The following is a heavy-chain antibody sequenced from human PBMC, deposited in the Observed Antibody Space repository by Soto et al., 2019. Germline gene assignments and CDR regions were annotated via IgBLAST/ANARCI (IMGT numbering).Heavy chain of an antibody. Sequence: QVQLVQSGAEVKKPGASVKVSCKASGYTFTSYYMHWVRQAPGQGLEWMGIINPSGGSTSYAQKFQGRVTMTRDTSTSTVYMELSSLRSEDTAVYYCARLVLSGGYCSGGSCNNWGQGTLDTVSS. CDR3: ARLVLSGGYCSGGSCNN. V-gene: IGHV1-46*03. CDR1: GYTFTSYY. D-gene: IGHD2-15*01. J-gene: IGHJ4*02. CDR2: INPSGGST.